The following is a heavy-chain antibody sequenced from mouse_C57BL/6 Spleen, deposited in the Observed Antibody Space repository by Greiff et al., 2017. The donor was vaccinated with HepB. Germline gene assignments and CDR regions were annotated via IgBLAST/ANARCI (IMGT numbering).Heavy chain of an antibody. V-gene: IGHV1-55*01. CDR1: GYTFTSYW. J-gene: IGHJ2*01. Sequence: VQLQQSGAELVKPGASVKMSCKASGYTFTSYWITWVKQRPGQGLEWIGDIYPGSGSTNYNEKFKSKATLTVDTSSSTAYMQLSSLTSEDSAVYYCARSGVTTVYYFDYWGQGTTLTVSS. D-gene: IGHD2-2*01. CDR2: IYPGSGST. CDR3: ARSGVTTVYYFDY.